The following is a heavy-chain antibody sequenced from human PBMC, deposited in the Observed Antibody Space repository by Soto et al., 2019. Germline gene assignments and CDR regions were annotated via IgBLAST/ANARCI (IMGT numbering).Heavy chain of an antibody. Sequence: GGSLRLSCAASGFTFSTYAMSWVRQAPGKGLEWVSVISGSGGTTNYADSVKGRFTISRDNSKNTLYLQMNSLRAEDTAVYYCATASRWPVPFDYWGQGTLVTVSS. J-gene: IGHJ4*02. CDR1: GFTFSTYA. CDR2: ISGSGGTT. CDR3: ATASRWPVPFDY. V-gene: IGHV3-23*01. D-gene: IGHD6-19*01.